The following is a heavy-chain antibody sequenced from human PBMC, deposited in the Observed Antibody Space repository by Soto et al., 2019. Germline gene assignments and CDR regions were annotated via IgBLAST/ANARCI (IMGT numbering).Heavy chain of an antibody. J-gene: IGHJ4*02. D-gene: IGHD6-19*01. CDR3: ARFTVAGGEYYFDY. CDR1: GFTFSSYT. CDR2: VSGSGDGT. V-gene: IGHV3-23*01. Sequence: VQLLESGGALVQPGGSLRLSCAASGFTFSSYTMNWVRQAPGKGLEWVSGVSGSGDGTYYADSVKGRFTISRDNPKNTLWLQMNSLRAEDTAVYYCARFTVAGGEYYFDYWGQGTLVTVSS.